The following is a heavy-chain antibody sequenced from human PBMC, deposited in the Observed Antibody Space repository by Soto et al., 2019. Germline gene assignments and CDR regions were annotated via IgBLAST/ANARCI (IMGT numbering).Heavy chain of an antibody. CDR2: ISCDGSNK. Sequence: PGGSLRLSCAASGFTFSSYGMHWVRQAPGKGLEWVAVISCDGSNKYYADSVKGRFTISRDNSKNTLYLQMNSLRAEDTAVYYCAKDTDYGGNFDYWGQGTLVTVSS. CDR3: AKDTDYGGNFDY. D-gene: IGHD4-17*01. J-gene: IGHJ4*02. CDR1: GFTFSSYG. V-gene: IGHV3-30*18.